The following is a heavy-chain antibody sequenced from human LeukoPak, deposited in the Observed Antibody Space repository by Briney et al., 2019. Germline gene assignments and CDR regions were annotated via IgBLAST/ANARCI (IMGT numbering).Heavy chain of an antibody. D-gene: IGHD1-7*01. CDR2: VSTSGDNG. CDR1: GFTFNNYG. V-gene: IGHV3-23*01. Sequence: PGGSLRLSCAAYGFTFNNYGMNWVRQAPGKGLEWVSVVSTSGDNGYYADSVQGRFTISRDNSKNSLYLQMNSLRAEDTAVYYCAKGGTGTTVRYFDYWGQGTLVTVSS. CDR3: AKGGTGTTVRYFDY. J-gene: IGHJ4*02.